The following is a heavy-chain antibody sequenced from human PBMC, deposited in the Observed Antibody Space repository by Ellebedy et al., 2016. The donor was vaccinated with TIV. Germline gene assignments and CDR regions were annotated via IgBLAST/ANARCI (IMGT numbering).Heavy chain of an antibody. V-gene: IGHV5-51*01. J-gene: IGHJ3*02. CDR2: IYPGDSDT. CDR1: GYNFTSYW. D-gene: IGHD3-9*01. Sequence: GGSLRLSXKGSGYNFTSYWIGWVRQMPGKGLEWMGIIYPGDSDTRYSPSFQGQVTISADKSISTAYLQWSSLKASDTAMYYCASRQYDILTGYYLDAFDIWGQGTMVTVSS. CDR3: ASRQYDILTGYYLDAFDI.